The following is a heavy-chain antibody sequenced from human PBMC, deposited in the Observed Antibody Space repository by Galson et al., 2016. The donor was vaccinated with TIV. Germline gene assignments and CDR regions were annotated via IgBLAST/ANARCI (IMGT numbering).Heavy chain of an antibody. J-gene: IGHJ3*02. V-gene: IGHV3-30*02. CDR2: IRYDGATK. Sequence: SLRLSCAASRFNFGTHDMHWVRQAPGRRLEWLTSIRYDGATKYYTDSVKGRFTISRDNSKNTMSLQKNSLRAADKAVYFCARASSYYGGDDAFDIWGQGTLVTVSS. D-gene: IGHD3-3*01. CDR3: ARASSYYGGDDAFDI. CDR1: RFNFGTHD.